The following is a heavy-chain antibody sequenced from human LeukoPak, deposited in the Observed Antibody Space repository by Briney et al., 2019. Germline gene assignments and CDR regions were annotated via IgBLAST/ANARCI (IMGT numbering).Heavy chain of an antibody. Sequence: WASVKVSCKASGYTFTSYGISWVRQAPGQGLEWMGWISAYNGNTNYAQKLQGRVTMTTDTSTSTAYMELRSLRSDDTAVYYCARAYYYDSSGYNNWFDPWGQGTLVIVSS. CDR1: GYTFTSYG. CDR2: ISAYNGNT. D-gene: IGHD3-22*01. CDR3: ARAYYYDSSGYNNWFDP. V-gene: IGHV1-18*01. J-gene: IGHJ5*02.